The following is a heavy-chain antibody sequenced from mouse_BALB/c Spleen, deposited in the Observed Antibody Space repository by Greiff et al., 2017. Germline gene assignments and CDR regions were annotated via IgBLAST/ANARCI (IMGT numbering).Heavy chain of an antibody. CDR2: IRNKANGYTT. CDR3: ARDALAY. Sequence: EVNLVESGGGLVQPGGSLRLSCATSGFTFTDYYMSWVRQPPGKALEWLGFIRNKANGYTTEYSASVKGRFTISRDNSQSILYLQMNTLRAEDSATYYCARDALAYWGQGTLVTVSA. CDR1: GFTFTDYY. J-gene: IGHJ3*01. V-gene: IGHV7-3*02.